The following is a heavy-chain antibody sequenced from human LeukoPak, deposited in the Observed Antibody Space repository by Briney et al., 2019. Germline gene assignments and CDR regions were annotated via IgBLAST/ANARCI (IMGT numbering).Heavy chain of an antibody. D-gene: IGHD2-21*01. CDR3: ARDGLHTGHFDY. CDR1: GFTLSTYT. V-gene: IGHV3-48*02. CDR2: VSDSSDV. J-gene: IGHJ4*02. Sequence: PGGSLRLSCAASGFTLSTYTMNWVRQAPGKGLEWVSTVSDSSDVHYSDSVKGRFTISRDNARNSLYLQMNSLRDEDTAVYYCARDGLHTGHFDYWGQGTLVTVSS.